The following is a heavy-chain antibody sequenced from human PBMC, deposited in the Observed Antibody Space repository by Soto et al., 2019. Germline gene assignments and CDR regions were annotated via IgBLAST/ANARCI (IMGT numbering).Heavy chain of an antibody. CDR2: ISGSGSRT. Sequence: EVQLLESGGGLVQPGGSLRLSCAASGFTFTNSAMRWVRQAPGKGLEWVSGISGSGSRTYYADSVKGRFTVSRDTSKNTLYLQMNSLRAEDTAIYYCAKGGNLDYWGQGTLVTVSS. CDR1: GFTFTNSA. D-gene: IGHD1-26*01. CDR3: AKGGNLDY. J-gene: IGHJ4*02. V-gene: IGHV3-23*01.